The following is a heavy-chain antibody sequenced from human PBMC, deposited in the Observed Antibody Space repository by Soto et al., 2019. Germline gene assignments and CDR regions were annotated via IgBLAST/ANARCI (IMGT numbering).Heavy chain of an antibody. J-gene: IGHJ6*02. V-gene: IGHV1-2*02. D-gene: IGHD2-15*01. CDR2: INPNSGGT. CDR1: GYTFTGYY. CDR3: ARAKSLGYCSGGSCYGWSYYYCMAV. Sequence: ASVKVSCKASGYTFTGYYMHWVRQAPGQGLEWMGWINPNSGGTNYAQKFQGRVTMTRDTSISTAYMELSRLRSDDTAVYYCARAKSLGYCSGGSCYGWSYYYCMAVWGQGTTVTVSS.